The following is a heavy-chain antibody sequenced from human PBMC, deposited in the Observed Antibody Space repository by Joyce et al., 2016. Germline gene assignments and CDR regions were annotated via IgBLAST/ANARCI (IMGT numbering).Heavy chain of an antibody. Sequence: QVQLVQSGAEVKTPGSSVKLSCKTSRGTFSSDTVNGVRQAPGQGLEWMGAFIPIFGRPNYPQKFQDRVTITADKSTNTAYLEVTSLRSEDTAVYYCASGISNHLWFFDYWGQGALVTVSS. CDR2: FIPIFGRP. J-gene: IGHJ4*02. CDR1: RGTFSSDT. V-gene: IGHV1-69*06. D-gene: IGHD2-21*01. CDR3: ASGISNHLWFFDY.